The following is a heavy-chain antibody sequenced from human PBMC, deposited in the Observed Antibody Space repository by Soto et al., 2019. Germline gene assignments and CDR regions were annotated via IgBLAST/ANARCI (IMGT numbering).Heavy chain of an antibody. CDR1: GRTFSSYA. CDR2: IIPIFGTA. Sequence: SVKVSCKASGRTFSSYAISWVRQAPGQGLEWMGGIIPIFGTANYAQKFQGRVTITADESTSTAYMELSSLRSEDTAVYYCASTFVFGGVIVMRRTNYYYGMDVWGQGTTVTVSS. D-gene: IGHD3-16*02. V-gene: IGHV1-69*13. J-gene: IGHJ6*02. CDR3: ASTFVFGGVIVMRRTNYYYGMDV.